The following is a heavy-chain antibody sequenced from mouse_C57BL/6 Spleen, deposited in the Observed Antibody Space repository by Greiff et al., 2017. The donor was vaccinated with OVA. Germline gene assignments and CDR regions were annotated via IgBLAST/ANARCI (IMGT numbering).Heavy chain of an antibody. CDR2: ISGGGGNT. CDR1: GFTFSSYT. D-gene: IGHD2-3*01. CDR3: ASRDDYRYFDV. J-gene: IGHJ1*03. Sequence: EVKLVESGGGLVKPGGSLKLSCAASGFTFSSYTMSWVRQTPEKRLEWVATISGGGGNTYYPDSVKGRFTISRDNAKNTLYLQMSSLRSEDTALYYCASRDDYRYFDVWGTGTTVTVSS. V-gene: IGHV5-9*01.